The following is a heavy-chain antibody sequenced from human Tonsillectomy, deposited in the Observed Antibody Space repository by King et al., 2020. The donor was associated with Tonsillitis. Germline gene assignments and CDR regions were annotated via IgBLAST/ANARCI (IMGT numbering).Heavy chain of an antibody. Sequence: VQLVESGGGLVQPGGSLRLSCEASGFTFSGYAMSWVRQAPGKGLEWVPAISGSGGSTYYADSVKGRFTISRDNSKNTLYLQMNSLRAEDTAAYYCTKCYDNSGYPRWAGGWAQGTLVTVSS. CDR2: ISGSGGST. V-gene: IGHV3-23*04. CDR3: TKCYDNSGYPRWAGG. D-gene: IGHD3-22*01. J-gene: IGHJ4*02. CDR1: GFTFSGYA.